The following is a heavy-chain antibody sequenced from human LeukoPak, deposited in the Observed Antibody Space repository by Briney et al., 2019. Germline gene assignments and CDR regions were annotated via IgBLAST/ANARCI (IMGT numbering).Heavy chain of an antibody. J-gene: IGHJ6*02. D-gene: IGHD4-23*01. CDR1: GGSVSGSSYY. V-gene: IGHV4-39*01. CDR3: ARLAGAMTKVVTGNGMDV. Sequence: KPSETLSLTCTVSGGSVSGSSYYWGWIRQPPGKGLEWIGSIYYSGDTYYTPSLMSRLTISVDTSKNQFSLKLSSVTAADTAVYFCARLAGAMTKVVTGNGMDVWGQGTTVTVSS. CDR2: IYYSGDT.